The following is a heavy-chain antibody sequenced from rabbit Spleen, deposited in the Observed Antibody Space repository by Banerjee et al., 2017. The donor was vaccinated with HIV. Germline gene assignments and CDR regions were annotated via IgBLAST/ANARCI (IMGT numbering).Heavy chain of an antibody. CDR1: GVSFSGDSY. CDR3: ARDTSSSFSSYGMDL. J-gene: IGHJ6*01. Sequence: QEQLEESGGGLVKPEGSLTLTCIASGVSFSGDSYMCWVRQAPGKGLEWIACIDTGSSGFTYFASWAKGRFTISKTSSTTVTLQMTSLTAADTATYFCARDTSSSFSSYGMDLWGPGTLSPS. V-gene: IGHV1S45*01. D-gene: IGHD1-1*01. CDR2: IDTGSSGFT.